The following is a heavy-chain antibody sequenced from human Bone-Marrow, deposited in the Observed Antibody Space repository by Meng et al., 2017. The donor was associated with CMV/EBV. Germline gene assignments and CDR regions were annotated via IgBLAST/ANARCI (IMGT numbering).Heavy chain of an antibody. CDR2: IIPILGIA. J-gene: IGHJ4*02. D-gene: IGHD6-6*01. Sequence: SVKVSCKASGGTFSSYTISWVRQAPGQGLEWMGRIIPILGIANYAQKFQGRVTITADKSTSTAYMELSRLRSDDTAVYYCARESLAARPQYYFDYWGQGTLVTVSS. CDR1: GGTFSSYT. V-gene: IGHV1-69*04. CDR3: ARESLAARPQYYFDY.